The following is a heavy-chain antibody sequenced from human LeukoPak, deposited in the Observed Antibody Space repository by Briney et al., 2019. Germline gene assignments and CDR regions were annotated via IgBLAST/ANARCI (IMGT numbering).Heavy chain of an antibody. J-gene: IGHJ3*02. CDR2: ISGSGDST. V-gene: IGHV3-23*01. CDR1: GFTFSSYA. CDR3: AKDPGAAPRGSAFDI. Sequence: GGSLRLSCAASGFTFSSYAMSWVRQAPGKGLEWVSVISGSGDSTYYADSVKGRFTISRDNSKNTLYLQMNSLRAEDTAVYYCAKDPGAAPRGSAFDIWGQGTMVTVSS. D-gene: IGHD6-6*01.